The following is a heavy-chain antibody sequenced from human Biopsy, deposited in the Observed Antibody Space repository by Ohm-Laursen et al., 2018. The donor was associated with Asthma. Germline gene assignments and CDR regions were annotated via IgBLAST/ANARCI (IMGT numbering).Heavy chain of an antibody. D-gene: IGHD3-9*01. Sequence: SSVKVSCKSSGYNFISFAIHWVRQAPGQRLEWMGWVNTGDGDTKYSQKFQGRVTITRDTSASTAYMELRSLRSEDTATYYCARTYYDFLTGQVKDVFGVWGQGTMVTVSS. J-gene: IGHJ3*01. CDR1: GYNFISFA. CDR3: ARTYYDFLTGQVKDVFGV. CDR2: VNTGDGDT. V-gene: IGHV1-3*04.